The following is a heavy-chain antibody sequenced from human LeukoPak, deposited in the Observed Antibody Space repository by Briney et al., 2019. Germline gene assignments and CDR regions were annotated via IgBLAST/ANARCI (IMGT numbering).Heavy chain of an antibody. V-gene: IGHV6-1*01. CDR2: TYYRSRWYN. CDR1: GDSVSSNSAA. J-gene: IGHJ4*02. D-gene: IGHD6-19*01. Sequence: SQTLSLTCAISGDSVSSNSAAWNWIRQSPSRGLEWLGRTYYRSRWYNDYAVSVKSRITINPDTSKNQFSLQLNSVTPEDTAVYYCARDIVVAGKNAFDYWGQGTLVTVSS. CDR3: ARDIVVAGKNAFDY.